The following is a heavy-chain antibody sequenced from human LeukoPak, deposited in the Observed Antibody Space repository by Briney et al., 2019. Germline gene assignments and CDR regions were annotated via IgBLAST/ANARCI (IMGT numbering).Heavy chain of an antibody. CDR2: IFPRDSDV. CDR3: VRSLPGTLLRGYGMDV. Sequence: PGEPLKISCKTSGYTFTSYWIGWVRQTPGKGLECMGVIFPRDSDVRYSPSFQGQGTISADKSTNTAYLHWGSLKASDSAMYYCVRSLPGTLLRGYGMDVWGPGTTVTVS. CDR1: GYTFTSYW. V-gene: IGHV5-51*01. J-gene: IGHJ6*02. D-gene: IGHD3-10*01.